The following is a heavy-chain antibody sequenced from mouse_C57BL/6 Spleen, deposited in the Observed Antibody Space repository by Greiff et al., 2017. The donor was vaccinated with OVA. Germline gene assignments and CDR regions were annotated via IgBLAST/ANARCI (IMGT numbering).Heavy chain of an antibody. D-gene: IGHD1-1*01. CDR1: GYAFSSYW. CDR2: IYPGDGDT. CDR3: ARWDTTVVNFDY. J-gene: IGHJ2*01. V-gene: IGHV1-80*01. Sequence: VQLQESGAELVKPGASVKISCKASGYAFSSYWMNWVKQRPGKGLEWIGQIYPGDGDTNYNGKFKGKATLTADKSSSTAYMQLSSLTSEDSAVYFCARWDTTVVNFDYWGQGTTLTGSS.